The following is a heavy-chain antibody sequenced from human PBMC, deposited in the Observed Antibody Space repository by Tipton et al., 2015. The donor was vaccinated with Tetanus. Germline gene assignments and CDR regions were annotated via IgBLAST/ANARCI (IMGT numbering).Heavy chain of an antibody. CDR2: IYYRGST. V-gene: IGHV4-59*01. CDR3: ARGDGSTLHY. Sequence: TLSLTCTVSGGSISTYYWSWIRQPPGKGLEWIGYIYYRGSTNYYPSLKSRVTMSVDTSKNQFSLNLSSVTAAVTAVYYCARGDGSTLHYWGQGPLVTVPS. D-gene: IGHD5-24*01. J-gene: IGHJ4*02. CDR1: GGSISTYY.